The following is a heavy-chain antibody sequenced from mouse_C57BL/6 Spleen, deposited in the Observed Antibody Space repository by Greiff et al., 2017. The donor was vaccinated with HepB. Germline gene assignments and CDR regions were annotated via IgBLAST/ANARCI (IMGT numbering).Heavy chain of an antibody. D-gene: IGHD1-1*01. Sequence: QVQLQQPGAELVKPGASVKMSCKASGYTFTSYWITWVKQRPGQGLQWIGDIYPGSGSTNYNEKFKSKATLTVDTSYSTAYMQLSSLTSEDSAVYYCARNYFGSPYAMDYWGQGTSVTVSS. V-gene: IGHV1-55*01. CDR3: ARNYFGSPYAMDY. J-gene: IGHJ4*01. CDR1: GYTFTSYW. CDR2: IYPGSGST.